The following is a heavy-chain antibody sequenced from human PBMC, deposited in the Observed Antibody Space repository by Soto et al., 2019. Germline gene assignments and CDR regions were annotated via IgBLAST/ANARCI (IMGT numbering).Heavy chain of an antibody. D-gene: IGHD1-7*01. Sequence: QLQLQESGPGLVKPSETLSLTCTVSGGSISSSSYYWGWIRQPPGKGLEWIGSIYYSGSTYYNPSLKSRVTISVDTSKNQFSLKLSSVTAADTAVYYCARHLGPVTGGTTFFGAFDIWGQGTMVTVSS. V-gene: IGHV4-39*01. CDR2: IYYSGST. CDR3: ARHLGPVTGGTTFFGAFDI. CDR1: GGSISSSSYY. J-gene: IGHJ3*02.